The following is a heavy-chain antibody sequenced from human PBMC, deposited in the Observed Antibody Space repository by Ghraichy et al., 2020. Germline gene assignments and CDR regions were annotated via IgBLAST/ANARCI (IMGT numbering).Heavy chain of an antibody. D-gene: IGHD6-13*01. V-gene: IGHV3-23*01. CDR1: GFTFSSYA. CDR3: AKDEGEDSSSWFDNWFDP. Sequence: GESLNISCAASGFTFSSYAMSWVRQAPGKGLEWVSAISGSGGSTYYADSVKGRFTISRDNSKNTLYLQMNSLRAEDTAVYYCAKDEGEDSSSWFDNWFDPWGQGTLVTVSS. J-gene: IGHJ5*02. CDR2: ISGSGGST.